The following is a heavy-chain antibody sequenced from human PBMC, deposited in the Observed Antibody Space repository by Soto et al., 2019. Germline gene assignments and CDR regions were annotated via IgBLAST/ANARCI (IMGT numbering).Heavy chain of an antibody. J-gene: IGHJ3*02. Sequence: TGGSLRLSCAASGFTVSTNYMGWVRQSPGKGLEWVSVIYSGGSTYDADSVKGRFTISRDNSKNTLYLQMNSLRAEDTAVYYCARDQVVKRGYDAFDIWGQGTMVTVSS. CDR2: IYSGGST. D-gene: IGHD3-22*01. CDR3: ARDQVVKRGYDAFDI. V-gene: IGHV3-53*01. CDR1: GFTVSTNY.